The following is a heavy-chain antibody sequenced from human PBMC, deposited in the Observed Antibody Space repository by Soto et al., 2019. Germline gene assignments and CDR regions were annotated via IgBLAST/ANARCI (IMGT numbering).Heavy chain of an antibody. D-gene: IGHD2-2*01. CDR1: GYTFTSYG. CDR3: ARGSIRNGLGYYYGMDV. CDR2: ISAYNGNT. J-gene: IGHJ6*02. V-gene: IGHV1-18*01. Sequence: DSVKVSCKASGYTFTSYGISWVRQAPGQGLEWMGWISAYNGNTNYAQKLQGRVTMTTDTSTSTAYMELRSLRSDDTAVYYCARGSIRNGLGYYYGMDVCGQGNTVTVSS.